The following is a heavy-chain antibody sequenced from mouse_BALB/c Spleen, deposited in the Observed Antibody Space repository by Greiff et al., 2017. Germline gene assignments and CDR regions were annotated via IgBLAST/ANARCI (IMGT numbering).Heavy chain of an antibody. CDR1: GYTFTSYW. Sequence: QVQLQQPGAELVKPGASVKLSCKASGYTFTSYWMNWVKQRPGQGLEWIGQIYPGDGDTNYNGKFKGKATLTADKSSSTAYMQLSSLTSEDSAVYFCARSGAGNYLDYWGQGTTLTVSS. CDR2: IYPGDGDT. V-gene: IGHV1-80*01. J-gene: IGHJ2*01. CDR3: ARSGAGNYLDY. D-gene: IGHD1-1*01.